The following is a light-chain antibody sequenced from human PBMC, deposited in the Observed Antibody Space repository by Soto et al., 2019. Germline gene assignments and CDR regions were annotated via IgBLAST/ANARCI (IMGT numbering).Light chain of an antibody. CDR2: AAS. J-gene: IGKJ5*01. CDR3: QQSYSTLAIT. V-gene: IGKV1-39*01. Sequence: DIQMTQSPSSLSASVGDRVTITCRVSQSLSSYLNWYQQKRGKAPKLLIYAASSLQSGVPSRFSGSGSGTDFTLTISSLQPEDFATYYCQQSYSTLAITFGQGTRLEIK. CDR1: QSLSSY.